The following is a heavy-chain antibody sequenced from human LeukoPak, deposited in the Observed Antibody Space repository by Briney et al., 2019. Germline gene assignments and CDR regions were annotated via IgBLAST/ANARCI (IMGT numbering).Heavy chain of an antibody. Sequence: GGSLRLSCAAPGFTFTSYAMSWVRQAPGKGLEWVSAITGSGDSTFYADSVKGRFTISRDNSKNTLYVQMNSLRAEDTAVYYCVKDYGPKQLVFFDSWGQGTLVTVSS. CDR2: ITGSGDST. CDR1: GFTFTSYA. CDR3: VKDYGPKQLVFFDS. V-gene: IGHV3-23*01. D-gene: IGHD6-13*01. J-gene: IGHJ4*02.